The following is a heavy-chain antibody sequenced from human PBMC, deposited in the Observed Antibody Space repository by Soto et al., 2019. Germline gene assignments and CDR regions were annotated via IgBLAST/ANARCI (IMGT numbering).Heavy chain of an antibody. Sequence: SETLSLTCAVYGGSFSGHSWTWIRQSPGNGLEWIGDINHSGRVNYSPSLKSRVTISLDTSKNQFSLTLSAVTAADTAMYYCSTRAYDTNGYYRFDPWGQGTLVTVSS. D-gene: IGHD3-22*01. V-gene: IGHV4-34*01. J-gene: IGHJ5*01. CDR3: STRAYDTNGYYRFDP. CDR1: GGSFSGHS. CDR2: INHSGRV.